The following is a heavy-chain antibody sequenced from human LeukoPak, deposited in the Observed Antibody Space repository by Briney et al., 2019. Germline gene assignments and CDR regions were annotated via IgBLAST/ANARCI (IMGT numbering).Heavy chain of an antibody. J-gene: IGHJ4*02. V-gene: IGHV4-61*02. CDR1: GGSISSGSYY. CDR3: ARETIVGATTGDY. CDR2: IYTSGST. D-gene: IGHD1-26*01. Sequence: SQTLSLTCTVSGGSISSGSYYWSWIRQPAGTGLEWIGRIYTSGSTNYNPSLKSRVTISVDTSKNQFSLKLSSVTAADTAAYYCARETIVGATTGDYWGQGTLVTVSS.